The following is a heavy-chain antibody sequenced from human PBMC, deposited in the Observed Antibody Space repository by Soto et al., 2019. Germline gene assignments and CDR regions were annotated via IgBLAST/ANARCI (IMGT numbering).Heavy chain of an antibody. CDR2: ISSSSSYI. J-gene: IGHJ4*02. CDR3: ARRPLQLRRGYYFDY. D-gene: IGHD3-10*01. V-gene: IGHV3-21*01. Sequence: GGSLRLSCAASGFTFSSYSMNWVRQAPGKGLEWVSSISSSSSYIYYADSVKGRLTISRDNAKNSLYLQMNSLRAEDTAVYYCARRPLQLRRGYYFDYWGQGTLVTVSS. CDR1: GFTFSSYS.